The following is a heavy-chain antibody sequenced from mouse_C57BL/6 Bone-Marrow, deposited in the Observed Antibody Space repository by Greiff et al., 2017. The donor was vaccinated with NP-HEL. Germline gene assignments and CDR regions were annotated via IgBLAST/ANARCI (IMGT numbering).Heavy chain of an antibody. V-gene: IGHV1-50*01. CDR1: GYTFTSYW. CDR2: IDPSDSYT. D-gene: IGHD2-1*01. Sequence: QVQLQQPGAELVKPGASVKLSCKASGYTFTSYWMQWVKQRPGQGLEWIGEIDPSDSYTNYNQKVKGKATLTVDTSSSTAYMQLSSLTSEDSAVYYCARDYGNALYYYAMDYWGQGTSVTVSS. J-gene: IGHJ4*01. CDR3: ARDYGNALYYYAMDY.